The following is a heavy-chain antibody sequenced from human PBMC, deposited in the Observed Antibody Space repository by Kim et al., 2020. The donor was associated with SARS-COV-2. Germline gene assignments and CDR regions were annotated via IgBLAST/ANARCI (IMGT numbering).Heavy chain of an antibody. CDR3: ARVGGLDYINHEDY. CDR2: INWNGGST. D-gene: IGHD4-4*01. CDR1: GFTFDDYG. V-gene: IGHV3-20*01. Sequence: GGSLRLSCAASGFTFDDYGMSWVRQAPGKGLEWVSGINWNGGSTGYADSVKGRFTISRDNAKNSLYLQMNSLRAEDTALYHCARVGGLDYINHEDYWGQGTLVTVSS. J-gene: IGHJ4*02.